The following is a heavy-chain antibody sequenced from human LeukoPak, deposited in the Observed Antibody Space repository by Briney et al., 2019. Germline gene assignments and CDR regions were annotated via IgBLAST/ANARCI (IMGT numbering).Heavy chain of an antibody. J-gene: IGHJ4*02. CDR1: GFTFSTYS. CDR2: VFHTGST. Sequence: GSLRLSCEVSGFTFSTYSMNWVRQAPGKGLEWIGYVFHTGSTNYNPSLKSRVTISVDTSKNQFSLKLSSVTAADTAVYYCARDRGSQPFIDYWGQGTLVTVSS. V-gene: IGHV4-59*01. D-gene: IGHD1-26*01. CDR3: ARDRGSQPFIDY.